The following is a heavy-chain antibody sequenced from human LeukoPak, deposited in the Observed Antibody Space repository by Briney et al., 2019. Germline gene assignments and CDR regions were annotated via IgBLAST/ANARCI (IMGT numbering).Heavy chain of an antibody. D-gene: IGHD3-3*01. V-gene: IGHV3-74*01. CDR3: ARGIRFLEWLLSHFDY. CDR2: INSDGSST. Sequence: GGSLRLSCPAYAFTFSSHWMHWVRQAPGNGLGRVSRINSDGSSTSYADSVKGRLTIPRDNAKNTLYLQMTSLRAEDTAVYYCARGIRFLEWLLSHFDYWGQGTLVTVS. CDR1: AFTFSSHW. J-gene: IGHJ4*02.